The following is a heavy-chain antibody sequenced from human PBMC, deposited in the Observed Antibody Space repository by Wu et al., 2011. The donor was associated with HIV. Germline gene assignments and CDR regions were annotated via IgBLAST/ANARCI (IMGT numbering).Heavy chain of an antibody. CDR2: VDPEDGET. V-gene: IGHV1-69-2*01. Sequence: VQLVQSGAEVKKPGSSVKVSCETSEDTFNKYSISWVRQAPGQGLEWMGLVDPEDGETIYAEKFQGRVTITADTSTDTAYMELSSLRSEDTAVYYCATFGPSGYSYGQHYYYYYMDVWGKGPRSPSP. J-gene: IGHJ6*03. CDR1: EDTFNKYS. CDR3: ATFGPSGYSYGQHYYYYYMDV. D-gene: IGHD5-18*01.